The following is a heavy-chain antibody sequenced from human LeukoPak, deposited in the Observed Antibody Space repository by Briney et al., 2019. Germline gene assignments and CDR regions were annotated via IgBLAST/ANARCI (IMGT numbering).Heavy chain of an antibody. D-gene: IGHD2-2*01. CDR3: ARLYRPEDCSSTSCYGPPLW. CDR2: IYYSGST. Sequence: SETLSLTCTVSGGSISSSSYYWGWIRQPPGKGLEWIGSIYYSGSTYYNPSLKSRVTISVDTSKNQFSLKLSSVTAADTAVYYCARLYRPEDCSSTSCYGPPLWWGQGTLVTVSS. V-gene: IGHV4-39*01. CDR1: GGSISSSSYY. J-gene: IGHJ4*02.